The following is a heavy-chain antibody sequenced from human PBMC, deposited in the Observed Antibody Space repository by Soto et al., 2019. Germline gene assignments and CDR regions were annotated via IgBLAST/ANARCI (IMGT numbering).Heavy chain of an antibody. J-gene: IGHJ5*02. CDR2: ISAYNGNT. CDR3: ARDVRRYCSGGSCYSGWFDP. CDR1: GYTFTSYG. Sequence: QVQLVQSGAEVKKPGASVKVSCKASGYTFTSYGISWVRQAPGQGLEWMGWISAYNGNTNYAQKLQDRVTMTTDTSTSTAYMELRSLRSDDTAVYYCARDVRRYCSGGSCYSGWFDPWGQGTLVTVSS. V-gene: IGHV1-18*01. D-gene: IGHD2-15*01.